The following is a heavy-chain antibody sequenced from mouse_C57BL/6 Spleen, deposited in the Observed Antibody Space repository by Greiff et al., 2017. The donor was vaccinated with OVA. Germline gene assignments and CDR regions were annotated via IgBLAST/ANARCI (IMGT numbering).Heavy chain of an antibody. CDR3: ARYYFDY. J-gene: IGHJ2*01. CDR1: GYTFTSYW. Sequence: QQSCKASGYTFTSYWMHWVKQRPIHGLEWIGNIDPSDSETHYNQKFKDKATLTVDKSSSTAYMQLSSLTSEDSAVYYCARYYFDYWGQGTTLTVSS. V-gene: IGHV1-52*01. CDR2: IDPSDSET.